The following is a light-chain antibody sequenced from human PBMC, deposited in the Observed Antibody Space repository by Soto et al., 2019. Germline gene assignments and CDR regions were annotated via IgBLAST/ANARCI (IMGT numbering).Light chain of an antibody. J-gene: IGKJ1*01. CDR1: QSLVHSDGIAY. Sequence: DVVMTQSPLSLPVTLGQHASIXXRSXQSLVHSDGIAYFSWFQQRPGRSPXXLIYKVSNRDSGVPARFSGSGSGTDFALKISRVEDEDVGVYYCMQPLQSWTFGQGTKVDIK. CDR3: MQPLQSWT. V-gene: IGKV2-30*02. CDR2: KVS.